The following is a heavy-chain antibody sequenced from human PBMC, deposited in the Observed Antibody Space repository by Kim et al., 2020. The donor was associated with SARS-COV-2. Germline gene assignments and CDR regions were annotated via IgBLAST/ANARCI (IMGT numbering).Heavy chain of an antibody. CDR1: GFPFNTYW. J-gene: IGHJ4*02. CDR2: MYCDGGIT. CDR3: VSPVSDCRNGVCRDFCGR. Sequence: GGSLRLSCAASGFPFNTYWMHWVRQTPGKGLEWVARMYCDGGITTYADSVKGRFTISRNNTKNTMYLQMNSLRVDDTAVYYCVSPVSDCRNGVCRDFCGRGGQRTRVSVSS. V-gene: IGHV3-74*03. D-gene: IGHD2-8*01.